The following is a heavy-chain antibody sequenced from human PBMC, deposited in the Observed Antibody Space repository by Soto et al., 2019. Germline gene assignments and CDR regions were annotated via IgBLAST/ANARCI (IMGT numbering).Heavy chain of an antibody. CDR2: IKQDGSEK. Sequence: GGSLRLSCAASGFTFSSYWMSWVRQAPGKGLEWVANIKQDGSEKYYVDSVKGRFTISRDNAKNSLYLQMNSLRAEDTAVYYCARLYYDFWSGYYTGYFVYWGQGTLVTVSS. CDR1: GFTFSSYW. V-gene: IGHV3-7*03. CDR3: ARLYYDFWSGYYTGYFVY. J-gene: IGHJ4*02. D-gene: IGHD3-3*01.